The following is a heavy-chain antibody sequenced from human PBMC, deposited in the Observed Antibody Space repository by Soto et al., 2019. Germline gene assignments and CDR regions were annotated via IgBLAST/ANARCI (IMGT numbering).Heavy chain of an antibody. CDR1: GGTFSSYA. D-gene: IGHD3-9*01. CDR3: ARGNYDILTGYYETPYNWFDP. J-gene: IGHJ5*02. V-gene: IGHV1-69*13. CDR2: IIPIFGTA. Sequence: GASVKVSCKASGGTFSSYAISWVRQAPGQGLEWMGGIIPIFGTANYAQKFQGRVTITADESTSTAYMELSSLRSEDTAVYYCARGNYDILTGYYETPYNWFDPWGQGTLVTVSS.